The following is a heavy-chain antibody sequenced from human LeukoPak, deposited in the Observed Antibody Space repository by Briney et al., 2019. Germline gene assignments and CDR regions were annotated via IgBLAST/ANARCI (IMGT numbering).Heavy chain of an antibody. V-gene: IGHV3-43*02. J-gene: IGHJ6*04. Sequence: GGSLRLSCAASGFTFSSYGMHWVRQAPGKGLEWVSLISGDGGSTYYADSVKGRFTISRDNSKNSLYLQMNSLRTEDTALYYCAIPLYSSSDRDVWGKGTTVTVSS. CDR1: GFTFSSYG. D-gene: IGHD6-6*01. CDR2: ISGDGGST. CDR3: AIPLYSSSDRDV.